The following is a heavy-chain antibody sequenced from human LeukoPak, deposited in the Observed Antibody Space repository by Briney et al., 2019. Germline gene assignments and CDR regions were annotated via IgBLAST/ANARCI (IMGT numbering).Heavy chain of an antibody. CDR2: INPSGGST. D-gene: IGHD3-10*01. V-gene: IGHV1-46*01. J-gene: IGHJ5*02. CDR3: ARVQDLTGRGDWFDP. CDR1: GYTFTSHC. Sequence: ASVKVSCKASGYTFTSHCMHWVRQAPGQGLEWMGIINPSGGSTSYAQKFQGRVTMTRDTSTSTVYMELSSLRSEDTAVYYCARVQDLTGRGDWFDPWGQGTLVTVSS.